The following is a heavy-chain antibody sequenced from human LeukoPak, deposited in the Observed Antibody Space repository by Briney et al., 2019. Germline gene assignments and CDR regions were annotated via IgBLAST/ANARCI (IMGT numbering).Heavy chain of an antibody. Sequence: PGGSLRLSCAASGFTFSSYTMNWVRQAPGKGLEWVSFISTSSIYIYYADSVKGRFTISRDNAKNSLYLQMNSLRAEDTAVYYCVRRYMATSAEDFDYWGQGTLVTVFS. CDR1: GFTFSSYT. J-gene: IGHJ4*02. CDR3: VRRYMATSAEDFDY. CDR2: ISTSSIYI. D-gene: IGHD3-16*02. V-gene: IGHV3-21*01.